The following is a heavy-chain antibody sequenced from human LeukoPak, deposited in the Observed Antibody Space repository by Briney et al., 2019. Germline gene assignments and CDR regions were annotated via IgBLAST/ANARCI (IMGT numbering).Heavy chain of an antibody. V-gene: IGHV3-48*01. CDR3: ARDVEGTTAYFDY. CDR2: IGSSSSTI. J-gene: IGHJ4*02. Sequence: PGGSLRLSCAVSGFTFSSHSMSWVRQAPGKGLEWVSYIGSSSSTIYYADFVKGRFTISRDKAKNSLYLQMNSLRAEDTAVYYCARDVEGTTAYFDYWGQGTLVTVSS. CDR1: GFTFSSHS. D-gene: IGHD1-14*01.